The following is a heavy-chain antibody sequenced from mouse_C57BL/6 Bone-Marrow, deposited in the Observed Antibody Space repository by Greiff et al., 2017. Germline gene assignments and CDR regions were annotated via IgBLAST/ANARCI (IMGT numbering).Heavy chain of an antibody. CDR3: ARSEMVTTRGLAY. J-gene: IGHJ3*01. D-gene: IGHD2-2*01. Sequence: EVNVVESGGGLVQPGGSLSLSCAASGFTFTDYYMSWVRQPPGKALEWLGFIRNKANGYTTEYSASVKGRFTISRDNSQSILYLQMNALRAEDSATYYGARSEMVTTRGLAYGGEGTLVTVSA. V-gene: IGHV7-3*01. CDR2: IRNKANGYTT. CDR1: GFTFTDYY.